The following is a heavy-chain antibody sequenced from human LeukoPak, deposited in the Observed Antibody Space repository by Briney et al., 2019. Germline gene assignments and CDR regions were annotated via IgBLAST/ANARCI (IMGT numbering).Heavy chain of an antibody. CDR1: GGTVSRYP. J-gene: IGHJ4*02. CDR3: ATVVDSSGYSFDY. D-gene: IGHD3-22*01. V-gene: IGHV1-69*06. CDR2: IIPIFGTA. Sequence: ASVKVSCKASGGTVSRYPISWVRQAPGRGLEWMGGIIPIFGTANYAQKFQGRVTITADKSTSTAYMELSSLRSEDTAVYYCATVVDSSGYSFDYWGQGTLVTVSS.